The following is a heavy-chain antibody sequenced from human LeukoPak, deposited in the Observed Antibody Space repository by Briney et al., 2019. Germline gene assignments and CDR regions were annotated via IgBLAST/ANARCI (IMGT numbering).Heavy chain of an antibody. CDR2: INPNSGGT. CDR1: GYTFTGSY. CDR3: ARARTVDTAMVCIDP. Sequence: GASVKVSCKASGYTFTGSYMRWVRQAPGQGLEWMGWINPNSGGTNYAQKFQGRVTMTRETSISTAYMELSRLRSDDTAVYYCARARTVDTAMVCIDPWGQGTLVTVSS. D-gene: IGHD5-18*01. J-gene: IGHJ5*02. V-gene: IGHV1-2*02.